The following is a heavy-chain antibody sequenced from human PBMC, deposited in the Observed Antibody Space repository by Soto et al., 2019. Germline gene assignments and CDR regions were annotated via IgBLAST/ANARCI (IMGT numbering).Heavy chain of an antibody. J-gene: IGHJ4*02. CDR2: ISWNSGSI. CDR3: AKVIFVGDYFDY. D-gene: IGHD2-15*01. Sequence: GGSLRLSCAASGFTFDDYAMHWVRQAPGKGLEWVSGISWNSGSIGYADSVKGRFTISRDNAKNSLYLQMNSLRAEDTALYYCAKVIFVGDYFDYWGQGTLVTVSS. V-gene: IGHV3-9*01. CDR1: GFTFDDYA.